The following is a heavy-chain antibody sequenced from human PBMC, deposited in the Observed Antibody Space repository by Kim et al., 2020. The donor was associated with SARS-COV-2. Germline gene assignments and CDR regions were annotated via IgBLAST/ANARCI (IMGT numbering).Heavy chain of an antibody. J-gene: IGHJ4*02. D-gene: IGHD3-10*01. Sequence: VKGRFTISRDDSKNKLYLQMNSLKTEDTAVYYCTTDMMVRGVRGKYYFDYWGQGTLVTVSS. V-gene: IGHV3-15*01. CDR3: TTDMMVRGVRGKYYFDY.